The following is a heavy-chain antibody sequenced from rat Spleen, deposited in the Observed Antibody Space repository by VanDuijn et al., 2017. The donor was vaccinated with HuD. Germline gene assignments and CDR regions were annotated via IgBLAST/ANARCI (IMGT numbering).Heavy chain of an antibody. J-gene: IGHJ3*01. D-gene: IGHD1-10*01. CDR2: ISSEGRSS. V-gene: IGHV5-7*01. CDR3: ATRGNNPFAY. Sequence: EVQLVESGGGLVQPGRSLKLSCAASGFTFSDYNMAWVRQAPTKGLEWVATISSEGRSSYYRNSVKGRFTISRDNAKSTLFLQMDSLRSEDTDTYYCATRGNNPFAYWGQGTLVTVSS. CDR1: GFTFSDYN.